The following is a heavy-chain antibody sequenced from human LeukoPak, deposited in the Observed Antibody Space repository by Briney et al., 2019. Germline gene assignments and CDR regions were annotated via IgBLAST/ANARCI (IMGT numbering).Heavy chain of an antibody. J-gene: IGHJ4*02. D-gene: IGHD4-23*01. V-gene: IGHV3-49*04. CDR1: GFTFGDYA. CDR2: IRSKAYGGTT. Sequence: GRSLRLSCTGSGFTFGDYAMSWVRQAPGKGLEWVGFIRSKAYGGTTEYAASVKGRFTISRDDSKSIAYLQMNSLKTEDAAVYYCTRVLRGYGGYYFDYWGQGTLVTVSS. CDR3: TRVLRGYGGYYFDY.